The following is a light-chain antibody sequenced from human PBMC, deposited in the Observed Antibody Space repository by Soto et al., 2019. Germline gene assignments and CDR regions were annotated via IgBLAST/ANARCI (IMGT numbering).Light chain of an antibody. CDR3: AAWEGSLSAVL. V-gene: IGLV1-44*01. CDR2: LNT. Sequence: QSVLTQSPSASGTPGQRVTISCSGSRSNIGTYTVNWYQQLPGTAPTLLIYLNTQRPSGVPNRFSGSKSGTSASLAISGLQSEDGAEYYCAAWEGSLSAVLFGGGTQLTVL. J-gene: IGLJ2*01. CDR1: RSNIGTYT.